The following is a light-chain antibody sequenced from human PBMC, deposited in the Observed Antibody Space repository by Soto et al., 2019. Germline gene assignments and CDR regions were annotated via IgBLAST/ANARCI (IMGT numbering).Light chain of an antibody. CDR1: SSDVGGYNY. CDR3: SSYTSSSTLVV. J-gene: IGLJ2*01. V-gene: IGLV2-14*01. CDR2: DVS. Sequence: QSALTQPASVSGSPGQSITISCTGTSSDVGGYNYVSWYQQHPGKAPKLMIYDVSNRPSGVSNRFSGSKSGNTAPLTISGLQAEDEADYYCSSYTSSSTLVVFGGGTTVTVL.